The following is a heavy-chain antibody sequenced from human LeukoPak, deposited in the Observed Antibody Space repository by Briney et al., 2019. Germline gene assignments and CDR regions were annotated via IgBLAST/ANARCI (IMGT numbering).Heavy chain of an antibody. Sequence: PGGSLRLSCAASGFTFNNYGMSWVRQAPGKGLEWVSAITGGGGTYYADSVKGRFTISRDNSKNTLYLQMNSLRAEDTAVYYCAKDLNYGELVDSWGKGTLVTVSS. V-gene: IGHV3-23*01. CDR1: GFTFNNYG. CDR2: ITGGGGT. D-gene: IGHD4-17*01. J-gene: IGHJ4*02. CDR3: AKDLNYGELVDS.